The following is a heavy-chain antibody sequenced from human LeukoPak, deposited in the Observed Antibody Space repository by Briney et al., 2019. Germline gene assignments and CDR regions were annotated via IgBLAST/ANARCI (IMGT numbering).Heavy chain of an antibody. J-gene: IGHJ6*03. Sequence: GGSLRLSCAGSGFTFSGYAMNWVRQAPGKGLEWVSGISGSGTTTNYADSVKGRFTISRDNSKNTLYLLMNSLRAEDTAVYYCARDIAARLFYYYYYMDVWGKGTTVTVSS. CDR2: ISGSGTTT. CDR3: ARDIAARLFYYYYYMDV. D-gene: IGHD6-6*01. CDR1: GFTFSGYA. V-gene: IGHV3-23*01.